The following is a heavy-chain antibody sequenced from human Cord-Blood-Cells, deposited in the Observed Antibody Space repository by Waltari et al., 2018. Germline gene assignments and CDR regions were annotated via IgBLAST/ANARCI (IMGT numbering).Heavy chain of an antibody. CDR2: IKQDGSEK. D-gene: IGHD5-18*01. J-gene: IGHJ4*02. V-gene: IGHV3-7*01. CDR1: GFTFSSYW. Sequence: EVQLVESGGGLVQPGGSLRLSCAASGFTFSSYWRSWVRQAPGKGLEGVANIKQDGSEKYYVDSVKGRFTISRDNAKNSLYLQMNSLRADDTAVYYCARAPRGYSYGIDYWGQGTLVTVSS. CDR3: ARAPRGYSYGIDY.